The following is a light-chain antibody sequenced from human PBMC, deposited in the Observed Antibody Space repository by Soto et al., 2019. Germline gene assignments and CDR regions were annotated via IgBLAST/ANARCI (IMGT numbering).Light chain of an antibody. V-gene: IGKV1-39*01. CDR1: QSISNH. CDR2: AAS. J-gene: IGKJ1*01. Sequence: DIQMTQSPASLSSLVLERFTITCRSSQSISNHLNWYQQQPGIAPKLLIYAASSVQSGVPSRFSGSGSGTDFSLNISSLQPEDFATYYCQHTYITPWTFGQGTKVDI. CDR3: QHTYITPWT.